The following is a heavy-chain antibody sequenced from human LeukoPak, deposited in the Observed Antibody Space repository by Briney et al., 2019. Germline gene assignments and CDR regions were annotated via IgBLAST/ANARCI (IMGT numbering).Heavy chain of an antibody. CDR1: GYTFTSYG. CDR3: ARGLARKGGIAAVWVWFDH. CDR2: ISAYNGNT. Sequence: GASVKVSCKASGYTFTSYGISWVRQAPGQGLEWMGWISAYNGNTNYAQKVQGRVTMTTDTSTSTAYMELRSLRSDDTAVYYCARGLARKGGIAAVWVWFDHWGQGTLVTVSS. V-gene: IGHV1-18*01. D-gene: IGHD6-13*01. J-gene: IGHJ5*02.